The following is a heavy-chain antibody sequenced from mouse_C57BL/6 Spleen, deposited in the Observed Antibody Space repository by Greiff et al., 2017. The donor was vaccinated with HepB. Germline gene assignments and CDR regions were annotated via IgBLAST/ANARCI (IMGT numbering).Heavy chain of an antibody. CDR1: GYTFTSYW. J-gene: IGHJ3*01. CDR3: ARSSITTVVAH. CDR2: IHPNSGST. V-gene: IGHV1-64*01. Sequence: VQLQQPGAELVKPGASVKLSCKASGYTFTSYWMHWVKQRPGQGLEWIGMIHPNSGSTNYNEKFKSKATLTVDKSSSTAYMQLSSLTSEDSAVYYCARSSITTVVAHWGQGTLVTVSA. D-gene: IGHD1-1*01.